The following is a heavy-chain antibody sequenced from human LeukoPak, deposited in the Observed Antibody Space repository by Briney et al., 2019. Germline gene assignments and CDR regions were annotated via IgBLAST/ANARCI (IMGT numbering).Heavy chain of an antibody. CDR1: GYTFTSHG. CDR3: ARDGGDFDFDY. D-gene: IGHD2-21*02. J-gene: IGHJ4*02. V-gene: IGHV1-18*01. Sequence: ASVKVSCKASGYTFTSHGISWVRQAPGQGLEWMGWISVYSGNTNYAQKFQGRVTMTTDTSTSTACMELRSLRSDDTAVYYCARDGGDFDFDYWGQGTLVTVSS. CDR2: ISVYSGNT.